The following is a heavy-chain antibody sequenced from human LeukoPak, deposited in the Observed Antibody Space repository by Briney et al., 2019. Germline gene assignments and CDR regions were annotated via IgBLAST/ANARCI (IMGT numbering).Heavy chain of an antibody. J-gene: IGHJ6*03. Sequence: RASVKVSCKASGYTFTGYYMHWVRQAPGQGLEWMGWINPNSGGTNYAQKFQGRVTMTRDTSISTAYMELSSLRPDDTAVYSCARGVTARGFYYYMDIWGNGTTVTISS. CDR2: INPNSGGT. V-gene: IGHV1-2*02. D-gene: IGHD2-21*02. CDR1: GYTFTGYY. CDR3: ARGVTARGFYYYMDI.